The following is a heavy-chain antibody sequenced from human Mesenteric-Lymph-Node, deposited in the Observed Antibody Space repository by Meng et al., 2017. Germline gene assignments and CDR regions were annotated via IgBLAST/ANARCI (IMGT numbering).Heavy chain of an antibody. D-gene: IGHD3-10*01. V-gene: IGHV4-31*03. Sequence: VQLQESGPGLVKPSQTLSLPCTVSGGSISSGGYYWSWIRQHPGKGLEWIGYIHSSGSTYYNPSLRSRLTISVDKSRNQFSLKLTSVSAADTAVYYCVRDTRRGGGWFDPWGQGTLVTVSS. CDR1: GGSISSGGYY. J-gene: IGHJ5*02. CDR2: IHSSGST. CDR3: VRDTRRGGGWFDP.